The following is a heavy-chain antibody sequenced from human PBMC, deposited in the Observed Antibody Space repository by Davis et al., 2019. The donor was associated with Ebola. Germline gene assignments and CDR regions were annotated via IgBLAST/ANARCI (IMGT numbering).Heavy chain of an antibody. Sequence: GESLKISCAASGFTFSSYGMHWVRQAPGKGLEWVGRIKSKTDGGTTDYAAPVKGRFTISRDDSKNTLYLQMNSLKTEDTALYYCTADVVPAATRGVYYYYYYMDVWGKGTTVTVSS. D-gene: IGHD2-2*01. J-gene: IGHJ6*03. CDR1: GFTFSSYG. CDR3: TADVVPAATRGVYYYYYYMDV. V-gene: IGHV3-15*01. CDR2: IKSKTDGGTT.